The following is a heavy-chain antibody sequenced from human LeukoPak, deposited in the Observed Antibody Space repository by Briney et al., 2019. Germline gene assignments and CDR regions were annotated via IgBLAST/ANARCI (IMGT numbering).Heavy chain of an antibody. J-gene: IGHJ4*02. Sequence: LSLTCAVSGGSISSGGYSWSWVRQAPGKGLEWVSAISGSGGSTYYADSVKGRFTISRDNSKNTLYLQMNSLRAEDTAVYYCAKARGYSGSSYCDYWGQGTLVTVSS. D-gene: IGHD1-26*01. CDR3: AKARGYSGSSYCDY. CDR2: ISGSGGST. V-gene: IGHV3-23*01. CDR1: GGSISSGGYS.